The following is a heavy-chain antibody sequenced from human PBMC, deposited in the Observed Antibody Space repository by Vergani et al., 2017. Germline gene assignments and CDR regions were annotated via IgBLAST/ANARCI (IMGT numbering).Heavy chain of an antibody. CDR1: GFTFSDYH. J-gene: IGHJ3*02. D-gene: IGHD2-2*01. CDR2: ISSSGSTI. V-gene: IGHV3-11*01. CDR3: ASPIVVVPADTDAFDI. Sequence: QVQLVESGGGLVKPGGSLRLSCAASGFTFSDYHMSWIRQAPGKGLEWVSYISSSGSTIYYADSVKGRFTISRDNAKNSLYLQMNSLRAEDTAVYYCASPIVVVPADTDAFDIWGQGTMVTVSS.